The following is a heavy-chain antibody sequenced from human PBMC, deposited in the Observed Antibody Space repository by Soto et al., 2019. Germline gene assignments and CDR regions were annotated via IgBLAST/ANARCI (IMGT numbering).Heavy chain of an antibody. CDR2: ISYDGSNK. CDR3: AKGRRSGSSGYFNYYGMDV. V-gene: IGHV3-30*18. D-gene: IGHD3-22*01. J-gene: IGHJ6*02. CDR1: GFTFSSYG. Sequence: QVQLVESGGGVVQPGRSLRLSCAASGFTFSSYGMHWVRQAPGKGLEWVAVISYDGSNKYYADSVKGRFTISRDNSKNTLYLQMNSLRAEDTAVYYCAKGRRSGSSGYFNYYGMDVWGQGTTVTVSS.